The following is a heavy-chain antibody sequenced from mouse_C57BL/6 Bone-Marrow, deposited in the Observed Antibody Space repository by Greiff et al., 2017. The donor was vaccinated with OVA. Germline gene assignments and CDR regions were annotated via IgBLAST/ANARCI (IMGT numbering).Heavy chain of an antibody. CDR1: GYAFSSSW. D-gene: IGHD2-3*01. Sequence: QVQLQQSGAELVKPGASVKISCKASGYAFSSSWMNWVKQRPGKGLEWIGQIYPGDGDTNYNGKFKGKATLTADKSSSTAYMQLSSLTSEDSAVYFCARGWLLPYWGQGTTLTVSS. J-gene: IGHJ2*01. V-gene: IGHV1-80*01. CDR3: ARGWLLPY. CDR2: IYPGDGDT.